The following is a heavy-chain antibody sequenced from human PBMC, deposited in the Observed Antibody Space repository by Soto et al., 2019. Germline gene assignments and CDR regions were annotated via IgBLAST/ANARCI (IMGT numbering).Heavy chain of an antibody. Sequence: QLQLQESGPGLVKPSETLSLTCTVSGGSIRTSGYSWGWIRQPPGKGLEWIGSIHYSGGTYYNPSLKSRVTMSVDSSKNQFSLRLSSVTAADTAVYSCARHRYWSGGSCYHLDNWFDPWGQGTLVTVSS. CDR3: ARHRYWSGGSCYHLDNWFDP. V-gene: IGHV4-39*01. D-gene: IGHD2-15*01. CDR2: IHYSGGT. J-gene: IGHJ5*02. CDR1: GGSIRTSGYS.